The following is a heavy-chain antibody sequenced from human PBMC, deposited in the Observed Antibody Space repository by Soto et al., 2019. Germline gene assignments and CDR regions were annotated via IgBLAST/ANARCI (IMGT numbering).Heavy chain of an antibody. CDR2: INPILGIA. D-gene: IGHD3-10*01. Sequence: GASVKVSCKASGGTLSSYTISWVRQAPGQGLEWMGRINPILGIANYAQKFQGRVTITADKSTSTAYMDLSSLRSEDTALYYCARDSGRAAFDIWGQGTMVTVSS. CDR1: GGTLSSYT. V-gene: IGHV1-69*04. J-gene: IGHJ3*02. CDR3: ARDSGRAAFDI.